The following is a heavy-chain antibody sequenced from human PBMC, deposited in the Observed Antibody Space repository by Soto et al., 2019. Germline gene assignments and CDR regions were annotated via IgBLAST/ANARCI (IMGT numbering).Heavy chain of an antibody. CDR2: ISAYNGNT. Sequence: QVQLGQSGAEVKKPGASVKVTWKAYGYTFTGYGISWVRQAHGQGLEWMGWISAYNGNTNYAQKLQGRVTMTTDTSTSTAYMELRSLRSDDTAVYYCARASSAYPYYWGQGTLVTVSS. CDR1: GYTFTGYG. J-gene: IGHJ4*02. CDR3: ARASSAYPYY. D-gene: IGHD6-19*01. V-gene: IGHV1-18*01.